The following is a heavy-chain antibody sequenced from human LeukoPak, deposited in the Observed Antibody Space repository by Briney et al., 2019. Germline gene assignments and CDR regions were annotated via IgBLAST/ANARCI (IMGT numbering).Heavy chain of an antibody. J-gene: IGHJ4*02. Sequence: PGGSLRLSCAPSGFTFSSYWMHWVRQVPGKGLVWVSRINEDGTTTDYADAVKGRFTISRDNAKNTLYLQMNSLRAEDTSVYYCARDLRGARDYWGQGTLVTVSS. CDR2: INEDGTTT. CDR3: ARDLRGARDY. V-gene: IGHV3-74*01. CDR1: GFTFSSYW. D-gene: IGHD1-26*01.